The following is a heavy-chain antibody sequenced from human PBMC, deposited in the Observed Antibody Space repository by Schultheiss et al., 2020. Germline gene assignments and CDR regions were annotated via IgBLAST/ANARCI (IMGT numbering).Heavy chain of an antibody. V-gene: IGHV1-46*01. CDR1: GYTFTSYY. Sequence: ASVKVSCKASGYTFTSYYMHWVRQAPGQGLEWMGIINPSGGSTSYAQKFQGRVTMTRDTSTSTVYMELSSLRSEDTAVYYCARSLSSDDFWSGLTTRRAGYYYYMDVWGKGTTVTVSS. CDR2: INPSGGST. J-gene: IGHJ6*03. D-gene: IGHD3-3*01. CDR3: ARSLSSDDFWSGLTTRRAGYYYYMDV.